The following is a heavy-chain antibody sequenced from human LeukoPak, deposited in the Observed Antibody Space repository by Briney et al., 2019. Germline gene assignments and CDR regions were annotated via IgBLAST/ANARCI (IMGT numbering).Heavy chain of an antibody. CDR2: IWSNSVWT. D-gene: IGHD4/OR15-4a*01. CDR3: AKDGAA. Sequence: GGSLRLSCAASGFTISSYSMNWVRQAPGKGLEWVSSIWSNSVWTHYADSVKGRFTISRDNSKNTLYLEMHSLRADDTAVYYCAKDGAAWGQGTLVTISS. J-gene: IGHJ5*02. CDR1: GFTISSYS. V-gene: IGHV3-23*01.